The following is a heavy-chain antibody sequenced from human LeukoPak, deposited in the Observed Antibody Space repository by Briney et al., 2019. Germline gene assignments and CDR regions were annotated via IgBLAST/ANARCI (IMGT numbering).Heavy chain of an antibody. CDR2: ISSSGSTI. Sequence: GGSLRLSCAASGFTFSAYEMNWVRQAPGKGLEWVSYISSSGSTIYYADSVKGRFTISRDNAKNSPYLQMNSLRAEDTAVYYCARDYGGSSPFDYWGQGTLVTVSP. D-gene: IGHD4-23*01. CDR1: GFTFSAYE. V-gene: IGHV3-48*03. J-gene: IGHJ4*02. CDR3: ARDYGGSSPFDY.